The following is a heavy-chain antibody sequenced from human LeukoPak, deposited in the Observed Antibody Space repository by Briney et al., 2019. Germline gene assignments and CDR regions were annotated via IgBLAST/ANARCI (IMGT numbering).Heavy chain of an antibody. CDR3: VRHDGRGGATMGAFDS. CDR1: ADSFINISRH. D-gene: IGHD5-12*01. V-gene: IGHV4-39*01. CDR2: VYYGRTT. Sequence: SDSLSLTCTVSADSFINISRHWGWIRQSPGKGLECIRSVYYGRTTYNPSLDGRVTVSLDTSANQFSLQLNSVTAADTAVYYCVRHDGRGGATMGAFDSWGQGSLVTVSS. J-gene: IGHJ5*01.